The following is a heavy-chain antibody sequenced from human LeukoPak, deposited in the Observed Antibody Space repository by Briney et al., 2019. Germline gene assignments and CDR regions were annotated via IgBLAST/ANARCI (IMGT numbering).Heavy chain of an antibody. CDR1: GGSISSYY. J-gene: IGHJ4*02. D-gene: IGHD6-13*01. Sequence: SETLSLTCTVSGGSISSYYWSWIRQPPGKGLEYIGYIYTRGSTNYSPPLKSRVAISADTSKNQFSLKVTSVTAADTAMYYCARQIASAGTAGFDFWGQGALVTVSS. CDR2: IYTRGST. CDR3: ARQIASAGTAGFDF. V-gene: IGHV4-4*09.